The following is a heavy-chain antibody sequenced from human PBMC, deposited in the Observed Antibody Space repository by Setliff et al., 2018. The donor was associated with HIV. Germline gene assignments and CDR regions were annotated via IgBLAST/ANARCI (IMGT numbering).Heavy chain of an antibody. CDR1: GGSMSSYF. Sequence: PSETLSLTCTVSGGSMSSYFWSWIRQSPGKGLEWIGYIYNSGGTNYNPSLKSRVTISLDTSKNQFSLNLTSVTAADTAIYYCAREFLLGDKSFLGHWGQGTLVTSPQ. CDR2: IYNSGGT. J-gene: IGHJ4*02. V-gene: IGHV4-59*01. CDR3: AREFLLGDKSFLGH. D-gene: IGHD3-16*01.